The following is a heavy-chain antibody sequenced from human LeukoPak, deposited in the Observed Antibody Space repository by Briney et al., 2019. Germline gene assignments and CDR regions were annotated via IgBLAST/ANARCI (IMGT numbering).Heavy chain of an antibody. CDR3: AREGARWEPSFSAFDI. CDR1: GGSISSYY. V-gene: IGHV4-59*01. D-gene: IGHD1-26*01. Sequence: SETLSLTCTVSGGSISSYYWSWIRQPPGEGLEWVGYIYYSGSTSYNPSLKSRVTISVDTSKNQFSLKLSSVTAADTAVYYCAREGARWEPSFSAFDIWGQGTMVTVSS. J-gene: IGHJ3*02. CDR2: IYYSGST.